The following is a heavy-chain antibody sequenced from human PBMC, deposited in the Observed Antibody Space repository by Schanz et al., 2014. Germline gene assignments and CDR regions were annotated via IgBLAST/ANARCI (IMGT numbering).Heavy chain of an antibody. CDR3: ARDGGRDGYNLAFDV. V-gene: IGHV3-23*04. D-gene: IGHD5-12*01. J-gene: IGHJ3*01. CDR1: GFAFSSFA. CDR2: ISSSGST. Sequence: EVQLVESGGGLVQPGGSLRLSCAASGFAFSSFALSWVRQSPGKGLEWVSGISSSGSTYYADSVKGRFIISRDSSKNTLFLQMNSLRAEDTAVYFCARDGGRDGYNLAFDVWGQGTLVTVSS.